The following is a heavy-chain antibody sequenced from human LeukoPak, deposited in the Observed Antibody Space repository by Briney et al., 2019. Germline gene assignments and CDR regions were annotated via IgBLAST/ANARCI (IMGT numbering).Heavy chain of an antibody. CDR2: IISSRTFI. CDR1: EFPFRSDS. D-gene: IGHD2-2*01. Sequence: QSGGSLRLSCSTSEFPFRSDSIGWVRQAPGKGLEWVSSIISSRTFIYYSDSVKGRFTISRDTAKNSVDLQMNSLRVEDTGVYYCARLDGAIAVEPTTMGKKEIKYYYYMDVWGKGTTVTVSS. J-gene: IGHJ6*03. CDR3: ARLDGAIAVEPTTMGKKEIKYYYYMDV. V-gene: IGHV3-48*01.